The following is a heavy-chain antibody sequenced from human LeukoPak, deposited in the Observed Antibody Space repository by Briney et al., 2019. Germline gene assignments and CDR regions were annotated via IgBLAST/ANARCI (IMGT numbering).Heavy chain of an antibody. Sequence: GGSLRLSCAASGFTFSSYAMHWVRQAPGKGLEWVAVISYDGSNKYYADSVKGRFTISRDNSKNTLYLQMNSLRAEDTAVYYCARDGCGDDCYLPYYFDYWGQGTLVTVSS. CDR2: ISYDGSNK. J-gene: IGHJ4*02. CDR3: ARDGCGDDCYLPYYFDY. CDR1: GFTFSSYA. V-gene: IGHV3-30-3*01. D-gene: IGHD2-21*02.